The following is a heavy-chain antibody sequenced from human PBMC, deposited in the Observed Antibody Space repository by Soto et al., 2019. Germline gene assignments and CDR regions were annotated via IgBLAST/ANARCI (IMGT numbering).Heavy chain of an antibody. D-gene: IGHD3-9*01. CDR3: ATAKSPGVLRYFDWLSSDPYYFDY. J-gene: IGHJ4*02. CDR1: GYTLTELS. Sequence: ASVKVSCKVSGYTLTELSMHWVRQAPGKGLEWMGGFDPEDGETIYAQKFQGRVTMTEDTSTDTAYMELSSLGSEDTAVYYCATAKSPGVLRYFDWLSSDPYYFDYWGQGTLVTVSS. V-gene: IGHV1-24*01. CDR2: FDPEDGET.